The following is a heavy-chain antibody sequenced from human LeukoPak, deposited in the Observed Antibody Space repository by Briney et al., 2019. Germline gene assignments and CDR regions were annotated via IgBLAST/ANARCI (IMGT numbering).Heavy chain of an antibody. CDR3: ARHVRSGAFPAIYYYYYMDV. CDR2: IYTSGST. CDR1: GGSISSYY. J-gene: IGHJ6*03. D-gene: IGHD2-2*01. Sequence: PSETLSLTCTVSGGSISSYYWSWIRQPPGKGLEWIGYIYTSGSTNYNPSLKSRVTISVDTSKNQFSLKLSSVTAADTAVYYCARHVRSGAFPAIYYYYYMDVWGKGTTVIVSS. V-gene: IGHV4-4*09.